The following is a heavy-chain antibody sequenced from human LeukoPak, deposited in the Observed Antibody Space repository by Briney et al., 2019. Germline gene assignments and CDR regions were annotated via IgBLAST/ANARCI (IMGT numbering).Heavy chain of an antibody. J-gene: IGHJ6*02. D-gene: IGHD3-10*01. CDR3: ARGSGGGSGAYYKDHYYGMDV. CDR2: IHRSGRS. Sequence: PSETLSLTCSVSGVSISTYSWSWIRQPAGNALEWIGRIHRSGRSNYNPSLESRVTMSVDTSNNQFSLKLNSVTAADTAVYYCARGSGGGSGAYYKDHYYGMDVWGPGTTVTVS. CDR1: GVSISTYS. V-gene: IGHV4-4*07.